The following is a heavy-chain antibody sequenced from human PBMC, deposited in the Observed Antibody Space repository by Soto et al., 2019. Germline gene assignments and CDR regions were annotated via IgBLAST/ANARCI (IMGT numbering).Heavy chain of an antibody. D-gene: IGHD3-9*01. CDR2: SSHKGRT. CDR1: GGSLSGHY. Sequence: QVQLQQWGAVLLKPSETLSRTCAVYGGSLSGHYWSWIRQSPGMGLEWFGDSSHKGRTNYNPSLKSRVTISTDTSKRQFSLKLTSVTAADTAVYYCARNFDRVQLRAVDLWGQGAMVTVSS. CDR3: ARNFDRVQLRAVDL. J-gene: IGHJ3*01. V-gene: IGHV4-34*01.